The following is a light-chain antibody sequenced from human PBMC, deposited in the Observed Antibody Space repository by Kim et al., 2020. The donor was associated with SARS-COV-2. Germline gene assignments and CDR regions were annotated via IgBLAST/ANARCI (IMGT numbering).Light chain of an antibody. CDR1: QSITSG. CDR2: AVS. Sequence: DIQMTQSPSTLSASVGDTVTITCRASQSITSGLAWYQQKPGKAPKLLIYAVSSLDSGVPSRFSGSGSGTQFTLTISSLQPDDFATYYCHKHNGYFGGGTKVDIK. CDR3: HKHNGY. J-gene: IGKJ4*01. V-gene: IGKV1-5*01.